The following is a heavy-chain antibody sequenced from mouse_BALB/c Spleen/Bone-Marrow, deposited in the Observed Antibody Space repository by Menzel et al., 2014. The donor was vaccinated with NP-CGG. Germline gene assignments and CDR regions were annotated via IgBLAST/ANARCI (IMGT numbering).Heavy chain of an antibody. Sequence: QVQLQQSGAELAKPGASVKMSCKASGYTFTSYWMHWVKQRPGQGLEWIGYINPSTGYTEYNQKFKDKATLTADKSSSTAYMQLSSLTSEDSAVYYCATLYYGNSYYHAMDYWGQGTSVTVSS. D-gene: IGHD2-1*01. CDR1: GYTFTSYW. CDR3: ATLYYGNSYYHAMDY. V-gene: IGHV1-7*01. CDR2: INPSTGYT. J-gene: IGHJ4*01.